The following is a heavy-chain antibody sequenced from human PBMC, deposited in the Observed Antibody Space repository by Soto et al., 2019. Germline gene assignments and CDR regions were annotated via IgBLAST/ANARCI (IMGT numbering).Heavy chain of an antibody. D-gene: IGHD3-22*01. CDR2: ISGSGGST. CDR3: ATLGRDYYDSSGYSL. Sequence: GGSLRLSCAASGFTFSSYAMSWVRQAPGKGLEWVSAISGSGGSTYYADSVKGRFTISRDNSKNTLYLQMNSLRAEDTAVYYCATLGRDYYDSSGYSLWGQGTLVTVSS. V-gene: IGHV3-23*01. CDR1: GFTFSSYA. J-gene: IGHJ1*01.